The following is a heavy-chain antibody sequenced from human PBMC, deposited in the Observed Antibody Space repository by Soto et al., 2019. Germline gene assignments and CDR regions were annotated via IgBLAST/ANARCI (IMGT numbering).Heavy chain of an antibody. V-gene: IGHV1-2*04. Sequence: QVQLVQSGAEVKKPGASVKVSCKTSGYTFTDYYVHWVRQAPGQGLEWMGWINPNSGVTNYAQKFQGWVTLTRDTPVSTAYMELNRLKSDDTAVFFCARGVSGSSPCDLWGQGTLVTVSS. D-gene: IGHD6-19*01. J-gene: IGHJ5*02. CDR1: GYTFTDYY. CDR3: ARGVSGSSPCDL. CDR2: INPNSGVT.